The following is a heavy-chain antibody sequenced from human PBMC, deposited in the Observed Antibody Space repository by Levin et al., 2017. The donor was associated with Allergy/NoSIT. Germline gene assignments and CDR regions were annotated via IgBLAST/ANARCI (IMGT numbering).Heavy chain of an antibody. CDR3: ARGPNSEYQLEGYYYYMDV. V-gene: IGHV4-30-2*01. J-gene: IGHJ6*03. D-gene: IGHD2-2*01. CDR2: IYHSGST. CDR1: GGSISSGGYS. Sequence: SQTLSLTCAVSGGSISSGGYSWSWIRQPPGKGLEWIGYIYHSGSTYYNPSLKSRVTISVDRSKNQFSLKLSSVTAADTAVYYCARGPNSEYQLEGYYYYMDVWGKGTTVTVSS.